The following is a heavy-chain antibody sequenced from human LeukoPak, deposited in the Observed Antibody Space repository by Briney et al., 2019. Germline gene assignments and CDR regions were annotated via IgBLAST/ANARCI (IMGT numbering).Heavy chain of an antibody. CDR2: IYTSGST. V-gene: IGHV4-61*02. J-gene: IGHJ4*02. Sequence: SETLSLTCTVSGGSISSGSYYWSWIRQPARKGLEWIGRIYTSGSTNYNPSLKSRVTISVDTSKNQFSLKLSSVTAADTAVYYCAGGKATFDYWGQGTLVTVSS. D-gene: IGHD3-16*01. CDR1: GGSISSGSYY. CDR3: AGGKATFDY.